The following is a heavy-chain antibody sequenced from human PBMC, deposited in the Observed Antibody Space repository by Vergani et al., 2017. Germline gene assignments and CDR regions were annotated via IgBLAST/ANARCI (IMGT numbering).Heavy chain of an antibody. CDR3: TREGCSSTSCYFGY. CDR1: GFTFGDYA. Sequence: EVQLVESGGGLVQPGRSLRLSCTASGFTFGDYAMSWVRQAQGKGLEWVGFIRSKAYGGTTEYAASVKGRFTISRDDSKSIAYMQRNSLKTEDTAVYYCTREGCSSTSCYFGYWGQGTLVTVSS. J-gene: IGHJ4*02. V-gene: IGHV3-49*04. D-gene: IGHD2-2*01. CDR2: IRSKAYGGTT.